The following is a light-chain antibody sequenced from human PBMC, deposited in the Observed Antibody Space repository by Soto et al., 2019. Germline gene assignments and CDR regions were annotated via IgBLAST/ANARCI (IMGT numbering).Light chain of an antibody. V-gene: IGKV1-12*01. CDR1: QGISSW. CDR3: QQADTFPLT. J-gene: IGKJ4*01. CDR2: AAS. Sequence: DIQMTQSPSSVSASVGDRVTITCRASQGISSWLAWSQQKPGKATNLLIYAASSLQSGFTSRFSGSGSGTDVTLTISSPQPEDFATYYCQQADTFPLTFGGGTKVEI.